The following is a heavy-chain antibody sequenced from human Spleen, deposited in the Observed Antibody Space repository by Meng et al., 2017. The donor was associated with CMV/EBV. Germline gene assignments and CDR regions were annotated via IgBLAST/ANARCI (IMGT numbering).Heavy chain of an antibody. CDR2: IAPNSGGT. J-gene: IGHJ4*02. V-gene: IGHV1-2*02. CDR1: YY. Sequence: YYIHWGRQAPGHGLEWMGWIAPNSGGTKYAQKFQARVTLTRDTSTSTAYMELSRLRSDDAAVYYCARGVGRGAYCTGTSCSISYGDHWGQGTLVTVSS. CDR3: ARGVGRGAYCTGTSCSISYGDH. D-gene: IGHD2-2*01.